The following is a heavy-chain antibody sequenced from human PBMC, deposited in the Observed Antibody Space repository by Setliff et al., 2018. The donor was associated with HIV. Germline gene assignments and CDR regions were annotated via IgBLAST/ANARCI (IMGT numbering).Heavy chain of an antibody. CDR3: ARGLDSAKIHY. D-gene: IGHD6-25*01. CDR2: IHPSGNT. J-gene: IGHJ4*02. V-gene: IGHV4-34*01. CDR1: GGTFSGHY. Sequence: SETLSLTCAVYGGTFSGHYWSWIRQPPGQGLDWIGEIHPSGNTYYNPSLQSRVTISVDTSKNQFSLNLSSVTAADTAVYYCARGLDSAKIHYWGQGTLVTVSS.